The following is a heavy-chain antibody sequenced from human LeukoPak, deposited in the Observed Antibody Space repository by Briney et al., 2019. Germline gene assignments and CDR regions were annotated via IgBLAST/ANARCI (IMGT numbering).Heavy chain of an antibody. Sequence: ASVKVSCKASVYTFTDHYIHWLRQAPGQGLEWMGWVTPRSGGINYAQDFQGRITMTRDMSLNTAYMELSRLRSDDTAVYYCARDYCVGDCFKNWFDLWGQGTLVTVSS. CDR2: VTPRSGGI. D-gene: IGHD2-21*01. CDR3: ARDYCVGDCFKNWFDL. J-gene: IGHJ5*02. CDR1: VYTFTDHY. V-gene: IGHV1-2*02.